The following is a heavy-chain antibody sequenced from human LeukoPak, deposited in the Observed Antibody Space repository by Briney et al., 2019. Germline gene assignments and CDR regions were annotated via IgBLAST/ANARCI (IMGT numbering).Heavy chain of an antibody. V-gene: IGHV3-23*01. D-gene: IGHD1-26*01. Sequence: GGSLRLSCAASGFTFSSYAMSWVRQAPGRGLEWVSAISGSGGSTYYADSVKGRFTISRDNSKNTLYLQMNSLRAEDTAVYYCAKDPMGATMYHFDYWGQGTLVTVSS. J-gene: IGHJ4*02. CDR2: ISGSGGST. CDR3: AKDPMGATMYHFDY. CDR1: GFTFSSYA.